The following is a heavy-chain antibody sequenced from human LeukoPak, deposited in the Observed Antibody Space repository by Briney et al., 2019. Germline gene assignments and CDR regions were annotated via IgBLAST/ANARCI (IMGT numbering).Heavy chain of an antibody. CDR3: ARGRSRYLWFGELLGGDNWFDP. Sequence: ASVKVSCKASGYTFTSYDINWVRQATGQGLEWMGWMNPNSGNTGYAQKFQGRVTMTRNTSISTAYMELSSLRSEDTAAYYCARGRSRYLWFGELLGGDNWFDPWGQGTLVTVSS. J-gene: IGHJ5*02. V-gene: IGHV1-8*01. CDR1: GYTFTSYD. CDR2: MNPNSGNT. D-gene: IGHD3-10*01.